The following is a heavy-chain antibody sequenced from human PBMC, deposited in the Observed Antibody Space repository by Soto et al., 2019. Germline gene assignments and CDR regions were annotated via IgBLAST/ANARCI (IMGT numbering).Heavy chain of an antibody. CDR1: GDSVSSNSAA. CDR3: ARGSGGPYYYGSGSYLWYYYGMDV. V-gene: IGHV6-1*01. Sequence: SQTLSLTCAISGDSVSSNSAAWNWIRQSPSRGLEWLGRTYYRSKWYNDYAVSVKSRITINPDTSKNQFSLQLNSVTPEDTAVYYCARGSGGPYYYGSGSYLWYYYGMDVWGQGTTVTVSS. CDR2: TYYRSKWYN. J-gene: IGHJ6*02. D-gene: IGHD3-10*01.